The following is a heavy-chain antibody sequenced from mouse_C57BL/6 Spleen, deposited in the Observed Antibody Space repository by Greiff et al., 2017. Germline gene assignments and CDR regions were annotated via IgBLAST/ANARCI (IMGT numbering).Heavy chain of an antibody. D-gene: IGHD1-1*01. Sequence: EVKLVESGGGLVQPKGSLKLSCAASGFSFNTYAMNWVRQAPGKGLEWVARIRSKSNNYATYYADSVKDRFTISRDDSESMLDLKMNNLKSEDTAMYYCVRHPHYYGSRDYAMDYWGQGTSVTVSS. CDR2: IRSKSNNYAT. CDR3: VRHPHYYGSRDYAMDY. V-gene: IGHV10-1*01. J-gene: IGHJ4*01. CDR1: GFSFNTYA.